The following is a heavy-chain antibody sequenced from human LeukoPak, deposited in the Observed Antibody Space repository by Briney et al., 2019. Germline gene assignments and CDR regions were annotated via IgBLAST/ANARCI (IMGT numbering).Heavy chain of an antibody. V-gene: IGHV1-8*01. D-gene: IGHD1-26*01. J-gene: IGHJ4*02. Sequence: ASVKVSSKASGYTFTSYDINWVRQATGQGLEWMGWMNPNSGNTGYAQKFQGRVTMTRNTSISTAYMELSSLRSEDTAVYYCARGKRVGADFDYWGQGTLVTVSS. CDR2: MNPNSGNT. CDR3: ARGKRVGADFDY. CDR1: GYTFTSYD.